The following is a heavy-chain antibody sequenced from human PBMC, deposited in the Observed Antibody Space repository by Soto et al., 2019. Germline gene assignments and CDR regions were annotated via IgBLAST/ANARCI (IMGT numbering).Heavy chain of an antibody. CDR3: AKFRPPSLGYCSGGSCYHTGFDY. Sequence: GGSLRLSCAASGFTFSSYAMSWVRQAPGKGLEWVSAISGSGGSTYYADSVKGRFTISRDNSKNTLYLQMNSLRAEDTAVYYCAKFRPPSLGYCSGGSCYHTGFDYWGQGTLVTVSS. CDR2: ISGSGGST. J-gene: IGHJ4*02. D-gene: IGHD2-15*01. V-gene: IGHV3-23*01. CDR1: GFTFSSYA.